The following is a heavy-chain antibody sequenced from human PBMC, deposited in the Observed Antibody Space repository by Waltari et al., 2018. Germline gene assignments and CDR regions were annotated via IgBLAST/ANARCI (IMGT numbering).Heavy chain of an antibody. CDR1: GFTFSSYA. CDR3: AKSEWLDDAFDI. CDR2: ISGSGGST. D-gene: IGHD5-12*01. J-gene: IGHJ3*02. V-gene: IGHV3-23*01. Sequence: EVQLLESGGGLVQPGGSLRLSCAASGFTFSSYAMSWDRQAPGKGLEWVSAISGSGGSTYYADSVKGRFTISRDNSKNTLYLQMNSLRAEDTAVYYCAKSEWLDDAFDIWGQGTMVTVSS.